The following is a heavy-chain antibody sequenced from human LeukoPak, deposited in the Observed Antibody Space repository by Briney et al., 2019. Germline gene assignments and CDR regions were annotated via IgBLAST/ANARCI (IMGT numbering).Heavy chain of an antibody. CDR3: ARGSHYYDSSGYYTFDY. CDR1: GGSISSSSYY. CDR2: IYYSGST. Sequence: SETLSLTCTVSGGSISSSSYYWGWIRQPPGKGLEWIGSIYYSGSTYYNPSLKSRVTISVDTSKNQFSLKLSSVTAADAAVYYCARGSHYYDSSGYYTFDYWGQGILVTVSS. D-gene: IGHD3-22*01. V-gene: IGHV4-39*01. J-gene: IGHJ4*02.